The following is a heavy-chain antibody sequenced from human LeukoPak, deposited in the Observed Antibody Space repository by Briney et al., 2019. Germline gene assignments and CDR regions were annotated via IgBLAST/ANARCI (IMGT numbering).Heavy chain of an antibody. V-gene: IGHV4-38-2*01. CDR2: IYHTGST. CDR3: ARQGGSSSPDYYYYMDV. CDR1: GYSISSGYD. J-gene: IGHJ6*03. Sequence: ADTLPLTCGVCGYSISSGYDWGWTRQPPGKGLEWIGCIYHTGSTYHNPSLKSRVTISVDTSKTQFSLRLTSVTAADTAFYYCARQGGSSSPDYYYYMDVWGKGTTVTVSS. D-gene: IGHD6-13*01.